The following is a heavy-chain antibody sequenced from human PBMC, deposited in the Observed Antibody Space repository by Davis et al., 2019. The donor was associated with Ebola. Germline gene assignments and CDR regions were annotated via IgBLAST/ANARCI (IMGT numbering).Heavy chain of an antibody. V-gene: IGHV3-23*01. CDR2: ISGSGGST. CDR3: ARARITIFGVVPLDV. Sequence: GESLKISCTDSVITFSSYAMTWVRQAPGKGLEWVSAISGSGGSTYYADSVKGRFTISRDNSKNTLYLQMNSLRAEDTAVYYCARARITIFGVVPLDVWGKGTTVTVSS. CDR1: VITFSSYA. J-gene: IGHJ6*04. D-gene: IGHD3-3*01.